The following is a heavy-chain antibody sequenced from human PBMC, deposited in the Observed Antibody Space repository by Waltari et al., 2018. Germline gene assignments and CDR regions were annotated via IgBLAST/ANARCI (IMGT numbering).Heavy chain of an antibody. CDR2: IYYSGST. J-gene: IGHJ4*02. D-gene: IGHD6-6*01. CDR1: GGSISSSSYY. Sequence: QLQLQESGPGLVKPSETLSLTCPVSGGSISSSSYYWGWIRQPPGKGLEWIGSIYYSGSTYYNPSLKSRVTISVDTSKNQFSLKLSSVTAADTAVYYCARTYSSSGGFDYWGQGTLVTVSS. V-gene: IGHV4-39*01. CDR3: ARTYSSSGGFDY.